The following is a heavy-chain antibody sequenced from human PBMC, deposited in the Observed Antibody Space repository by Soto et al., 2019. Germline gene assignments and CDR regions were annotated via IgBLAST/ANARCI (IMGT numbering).Heavy chain of an antibody. V-gene: IGHV5-10-1*01. CDR2: IDPIDSYS. J-gene: IGHJ4*02. CDR3: ARLQAAAGDNDLTFDY. D-gene: IGHD6-13*01. Sequence: GGSLKIPRKGSGYSFSSFLVSWGGQMPGKGLELMGRIDPIDSYSNYSPSFQGHVTISADKSISTAYLQWSSLKASDTAMYYCARLQAAAGDNDLTFDYWGQGTLVTVSS. CDR1: GYSFSSFL.